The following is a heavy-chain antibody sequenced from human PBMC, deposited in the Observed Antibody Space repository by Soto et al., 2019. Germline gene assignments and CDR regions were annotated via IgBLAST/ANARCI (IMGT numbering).Heavy chain of an antibody. CDR1: SYSISSSNW. CDR3: ARKNGVLDAFDI. Sequence: WGTRSLTCGVCSYSISSSNWWGGSREPPGKGLEWIGYIYYSGSTYYNPSLKSRVTMSVDTSKNQFSLKLSSVTAVDTAVYYCARKNGVLDAFDIWGQGTMVT. CDR2: IYYSGST. V-gene: IGHV4-28*01. J-gene: IGHJ3*02. D-gene: IGHD4-17*01.